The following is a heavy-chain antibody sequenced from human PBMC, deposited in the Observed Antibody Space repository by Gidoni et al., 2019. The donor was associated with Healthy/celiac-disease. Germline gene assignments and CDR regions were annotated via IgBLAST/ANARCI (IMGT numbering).Heavy chain of an antibody. Sequence: EVQLVESGGGLVKPGGSLRLSCAASGFTFSSYSMNWVRPAPGKGLEWVSSISSSSSYIYYADSVKGRFTISRDNAKNSLYLQMNSLRAEDTAVYYCARDYDFWSGYYFDYWGQGTLVTVSS. D-gene: IGHD3-3*01. CDR3: ARDYDFWSGYYFDY. CDR1: GFTFSSYS. CDR2: ISSSSSYI. J-gene: IGHJ4*02. V-gene: IGHV3-21*01.